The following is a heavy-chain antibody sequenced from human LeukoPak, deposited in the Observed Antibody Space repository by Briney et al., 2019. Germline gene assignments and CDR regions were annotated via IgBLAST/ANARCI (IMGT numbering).Heavy chain of an antibody. V-gene: IGHV3-48*03. CDR2: ISSNGYTI. D-gene: IGHD3-10*01. Sequence: GGSLRLSCAASGFTFSSYEMNWVRQAPGKGLEWVSYISSNGYTIYYAVSVKGRFTISRDNAKNSLYLQMNSLRAEDTAVYYCARDLYGSGSSFDYWGQGTLVTVSS. CDR1: GFTFSSYE. J-gene: IGHJ4*02. CDR3: ARDLYGSGSSFDY.